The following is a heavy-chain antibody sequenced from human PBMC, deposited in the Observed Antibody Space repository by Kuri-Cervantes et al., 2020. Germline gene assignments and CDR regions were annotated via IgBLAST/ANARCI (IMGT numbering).Heavy chain of an antibody. CDR3: ARGTGIGGGFYYYYHMDV. Sequence: GESLKISFAASGFTFSSYAMTWVRQAPGKGLEWVSSISSSSSHLYYADSLKGRFTLSRDNAKNSLYLQMNSLRAEDTAVYYCARGTGIGGGFYYYYHMDVWGKGTTVTVSS. D-gene: IGHD7-27*01. J-gene: IGHJ6*03. V-gene: IGHV3-21*03. CDR1: GFTFSSYA. CDR2: ISSSSSHL.